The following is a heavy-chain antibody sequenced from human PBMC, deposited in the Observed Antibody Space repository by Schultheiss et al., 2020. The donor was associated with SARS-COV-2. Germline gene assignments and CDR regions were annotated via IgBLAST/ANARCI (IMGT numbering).Heavy chain of an antibody. CDR3: ARDSDFWSGYRGDYYFYY. CDR1: GFTFSSYG. Sequence: GGSLRLSCAASGFTFSSYGMHWVRQAPGKGLEWVAVIWYDGSNKYYADSVKGRFTISRDNSKNTLYLQMNSLRAEDTAVYYCARDSDFWSGYRGDYYFYYWGQGTLVTVSS. CDR2: IWYDGSNK. V-gene: IGHV3-33*01. J-gene: IGHJ4*02. D-gene: IGHD3-3*01.